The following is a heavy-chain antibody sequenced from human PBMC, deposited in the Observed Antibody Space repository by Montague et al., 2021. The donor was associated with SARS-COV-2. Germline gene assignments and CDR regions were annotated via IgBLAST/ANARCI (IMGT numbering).Heavy chain of an antibody. CDR3: ALETPMVTFLA. J-gene: IGHJ5*02. CDR2: IDWDDDK. Sequence: PALVKPTQTLTLTCTFSGFSLSTSGMCVSWIRQPPGKALEWLARIDWDDDKYYSTSLKTRLTTSKDTSKNQVVLTMTNMDPVDTATYYCALETPMVTFLAWGQVTLVTVSS. CDR1: GFSLSTSGMC. V-gene: IGHV2-70*11. D-gene: IGHD5-18*01.